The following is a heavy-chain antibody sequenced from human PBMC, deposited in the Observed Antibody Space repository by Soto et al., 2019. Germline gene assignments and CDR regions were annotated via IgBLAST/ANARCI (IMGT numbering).Heavy chain of an antibody. Sequence: EVQLVESGGGLVQPGGSLRLSCAASGFTFSSYAMHWVRQAPGKGLEYVSAISSNGGSTYYANSVKGRFTISRDNSKNTLYLQMGSLRAEEMAGYYCSTNYGDSYYDRMVVWGQGTTVTVSS. V-gene: IGHV3-64*01. CDR2: ISSNGGST. J-gene: IGHJ6*02. CDR3: STNYGDSYYDRMVV. D-gene: IGHD4-17*01. CDR1: GFTFSSYA.